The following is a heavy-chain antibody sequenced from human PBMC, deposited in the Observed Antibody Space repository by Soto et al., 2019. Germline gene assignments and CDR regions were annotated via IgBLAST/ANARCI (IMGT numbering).Heavy chain of an antibody. CDR1: GFTFSSYE. D-gene: IGHD3-22*01. V-gene: IGHV3-48*03. J-gene: IGHJ4*02. Sequence: QLGGSLRLSCAASGFTFSSYEMNWVRQAPGKGLEWLSYINSISTAIYYADSVKGRFTISRDNAKNSLYLQMNSLRAEDTAVYYCARASDYFDRSGPFDAWGQGTLVTVSS. CDR2: INSISTAI. CDR3: ARASDYFDRSGPFDA.